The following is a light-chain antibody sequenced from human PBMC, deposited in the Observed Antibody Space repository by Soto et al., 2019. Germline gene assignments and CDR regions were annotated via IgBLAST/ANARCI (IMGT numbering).Light chain of an antibody. CDR3: QQSYSSWAT. CDR1: QSISNY. V-gene: IGKV1-39*01. Sequence: DIQMTQSPSSLSASAGDTVTITCRARQSISNYLNWYQLKPGKVPKLLIYAASTLQTGVQSRFSGGGSGTDFTLTISSLQPEDYASYYCQQSYSSWATFGGGTKVEIK. J-gene: IGKJ4*02. CDR2: AAS.